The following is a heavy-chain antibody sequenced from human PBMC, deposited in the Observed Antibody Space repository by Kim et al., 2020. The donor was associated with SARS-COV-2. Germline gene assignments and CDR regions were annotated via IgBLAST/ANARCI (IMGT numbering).Heavy chain of an antibody. D-gene: IGHD2-8*01. Sequence: GGSLRLSCAASGFTFSSYAMNWVRQAPGKGLEWVSYISASSGSIYYADSVKGRFTISRDNSKNTLYLQMNSLRDEDTALHYCARANWTPYWYFYLWGGGT. CDR2: ISASSGSI. CDR1: GFTFSSYA. J-gene: IGHJ2*01. V-gene: IGHV3-48*02. CDR3: ARANWTPYWYFYL.